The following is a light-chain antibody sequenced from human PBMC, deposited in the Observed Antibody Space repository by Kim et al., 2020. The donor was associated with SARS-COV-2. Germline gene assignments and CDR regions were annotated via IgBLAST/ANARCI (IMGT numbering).Light chain of an antibody. J-gene: IGLJ3*02. Sequence: LGQTVRITCQGDSLRSYYAIWYQQKPGQAPVLVIYGKNNRPSGIPDRFSGSSSGNTASLTITGAQAEDEADYYCNSRDSSGNPRWVFGGGTQLIVL. CDR2: GKN. V-gene: IGLV3-19*01. CDR1: SLRSYY. CDR3: NSRDSSGNPRWV.